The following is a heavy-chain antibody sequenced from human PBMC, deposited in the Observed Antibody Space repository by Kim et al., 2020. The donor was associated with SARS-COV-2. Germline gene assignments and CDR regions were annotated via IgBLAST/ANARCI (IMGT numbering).Heavy chain of an antibody. CDR3: ALHWEYSSSLDFDY. Sequence: SPSFQGHVTISADKSISTAYLQWSSLKASDTAMYYCALHWEYSSSLDFDYWGQGTLVTVSS. J-gene: IGHJ4*02. D-gene: IGHD6-13*01. V-gene: IGHV5-10-1*01.